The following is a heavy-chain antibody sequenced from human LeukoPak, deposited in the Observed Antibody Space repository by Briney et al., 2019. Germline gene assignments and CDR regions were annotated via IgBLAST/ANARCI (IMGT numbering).Heavy chain of an antibody. V-gene: IGHV3-49*03. Sequence: GGSPRLSCAASGFTFSHYNMNWFRQAPGKGLEWVGFIRSKAYGGTTEYAASVKGRFNISRDDSKTIAYLQMNSLKTEDTAVYYCTRLDFWSGYAVYWGQGTLVTVSS. CDR3: TRLDFWSGYAVY. D-gene: IGHD3-3*01. CDR1: GFTFSHYN. J-gene: IGHJ4*02. CDR2: IRSKAYGGTT.